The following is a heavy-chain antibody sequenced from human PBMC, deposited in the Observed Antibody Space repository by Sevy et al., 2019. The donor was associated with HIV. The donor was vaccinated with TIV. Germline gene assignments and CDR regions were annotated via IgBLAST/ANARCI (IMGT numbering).Heavy chain of an antibody. D-gene: IGHD5-18*01. CDR2: ISSSSSTI. Sequence: GGSLRLSCAASGFTFSSYSMNWVRQAPGKGLEWVSYISSSSSTIYYADSVKGRFTISRDNAKNSQYLQMNSLRDEDTAVYYCARDAMGTAMEIGDYFDYWGQGTLVTVSS. CDR1: GFTFSSYS. J-gene: IGHJ4*02. V-gene: IGHV3-48*02. CDR3: ARDAMGTAMEIGDYFDY.